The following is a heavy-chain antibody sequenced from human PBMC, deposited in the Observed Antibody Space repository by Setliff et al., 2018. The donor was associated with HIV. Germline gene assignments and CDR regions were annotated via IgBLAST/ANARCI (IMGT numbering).Heavy chain of an antibody. CDR1: GYTFTSYA. V-gene: IGHV7-4-1*02. J-gene: IGHJ4*02. D-gene: IGHD3-10*01. CDR3: ARAPFLQFFRGSPYYFDY. Sequence: ASVKVSCKASGYTFTSYAMNWVRQAPGQGLERLGWINTKTGNPTYVQGFPGQFVFSLDTSVSTAYLEISSLKAEDTAVYYCARAPFLQFFRGSPYYFDYWGQGSLVTVSS. CDR2: INTKTGNP.